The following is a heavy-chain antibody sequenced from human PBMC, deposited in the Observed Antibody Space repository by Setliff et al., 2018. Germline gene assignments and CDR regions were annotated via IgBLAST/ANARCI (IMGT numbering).Heavy chain of an antibody. CDR2: ISAYNGNT. CDR1: GYTFTSYG. V-gene: IGHV1-18*01. Sequence: ASVQVSCKASGYTFTSYGISWVRQAPGQGLEWMGWISAYNGNTNYAQKLQGRVTMTTDTSTSTAYMELRSLRSDDTAVYYCARDFPPLYSSSFSDAFDIWGQGTMVTVSS. D-gene: IGHD6-6*01. CDR3: ARDFPPLYSSSFSDAFDI. J-gene: IGHJ3*02.